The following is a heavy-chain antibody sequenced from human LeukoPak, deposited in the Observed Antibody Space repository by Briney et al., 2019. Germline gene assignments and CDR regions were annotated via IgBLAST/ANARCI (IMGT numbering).Heavy chain of an antibody. D-gene: IGHD3-10*01. CDR2: ISDSGGST. V-gene: IGHV3-23*01. CDR3: APGGPGYYFDY. CDR1: GFTFTNYA. Sequence: GGSLRLSCASSGFTFTNYAMSLVRQAPGEGLEWGSAISDSGGSTYYADSVKGRFTISRDNSKNTLYLQMNSLRAEDTAVYYCAPGGPGYYFDYWGQGTLVTVSS. J-gene: IGHJ4*02.